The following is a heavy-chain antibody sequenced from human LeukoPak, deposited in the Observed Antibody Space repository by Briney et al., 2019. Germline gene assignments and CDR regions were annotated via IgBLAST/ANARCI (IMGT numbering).Heavy chain of an antibody. CDR3: VKLALPYSSSGDYFDS. J-gene: IGHJ4*02. V-gene: IGHV3-30*02. D-gene: IGHD1-26*01. CDR2: IWYNGSNT. Sequence: GGSLRLSCATSGFTFSNNAMPWVRQPPGKGLEWVSFIWYNGSNTDYEDSVKGRFTISRDTSNDTLYLQMNSLRAGDTAIYFCVKLALPYSSSGDYFDSWGRGALVTVSS. CDR1: GFTFSNNA.